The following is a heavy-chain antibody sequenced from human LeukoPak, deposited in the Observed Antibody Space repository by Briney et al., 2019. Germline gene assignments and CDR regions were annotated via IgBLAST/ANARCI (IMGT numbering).Heavy chain of an antibody. CDR1: GYTFGSYG. CDR2: ISAYSGDT. Sequence: ASLKVSCKASGYTFGSYGISRVRQAPGHGLEWMGWISAYSGDTNYAPNVQGRVTMPTDTSTRTAYMELRSLMSGESAVYYCVRVWELKNRFYYYYLDVGGTGTPVTVSS. V-gene: IGHV1-18*01. CDR3: VRVWELKNRFYYYYLDV. J-gene: IGHJ6*03. D-gene: IGHD1-26*01.